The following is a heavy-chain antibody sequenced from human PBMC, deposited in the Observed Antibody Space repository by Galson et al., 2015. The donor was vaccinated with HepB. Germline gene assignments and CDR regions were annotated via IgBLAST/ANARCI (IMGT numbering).Heavy chain of an antibody. CDR2: IDPSDSYT. D-gene: IGHD4-17*01. CDR3: ARRDRTTGSRYYYYGMDV. J-gene: IGHJ6*02. Sequence: QSGAEVKKPGESLRISCKGSGYSFTSYWISWVRQMPGKGLEWMGRIDPSDSYTNYSPSFQGHVTISADKSISTAYLQWSSLKASDTAMYYCARRDRTTGSRYYYYGMDVWGQGTTVTVSS. CDR1: GYSFTSYW. V-gene: IGHV5-10-1*01.